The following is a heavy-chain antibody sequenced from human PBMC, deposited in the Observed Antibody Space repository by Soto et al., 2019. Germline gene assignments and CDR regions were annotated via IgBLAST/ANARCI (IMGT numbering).Heavy chain of an antibody. CDR3: GRLEGLATISYYFDY. D-gene: IGHD3-9*01. J-gene: IGHJ4*02. CDR1: GGSGTSRWYY. CDR2: VYYSGST. V-gene: IGHV4-39*01. Sequence: SETLSLARPFCGGSGTSRWYYCGRVRQPPGKGLEWIGSVYYSGSTYYNPSLESRVTISVDKSKNQFSLKLMSLSAADTAVYYCGRLEGLATISYYFDYWGQGALVTVSS.